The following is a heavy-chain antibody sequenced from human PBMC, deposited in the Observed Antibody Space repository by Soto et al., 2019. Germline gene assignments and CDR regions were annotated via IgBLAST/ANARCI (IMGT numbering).Heavy chain of an antibody. CDR3: ARYSSSWYLSFDY. D-gene: IGHD6-13*01. CDR1: GFTVSSNY. Sequence: GGSLRLSCAASGFTVSSNYMSWVRQAPGKGLEWVSVIYSGGSTYYADSVKGRFTISRDNSKNTLYLQMNSLRAEDTAVYYCARYSSSWYLSFDYWGQGTLVTVSS. V-gene: IGHV3-53*01. J-gene: IGHJ4*02. CDR2: IYSGGST.